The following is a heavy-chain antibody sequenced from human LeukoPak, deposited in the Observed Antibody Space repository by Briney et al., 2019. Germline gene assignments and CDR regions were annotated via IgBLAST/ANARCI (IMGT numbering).Heavy chain of an antibody. D-gene: IGHD1-26*01. V-gene: IGHV3-7*01. CDR2: IKQDGSEK. J-gene: IGHJ4*02. CDR1: GFTFSSYW. CDR3: ARQGGSFFSFSTFFDY. Sequence: PGGSLRLSCAASGFTFSSYWMSWVRQAPGKGREWVANIKQDGSEKYYVDSVKGRFTISRDNAKNSLYLQMNGLRAEDTAVYYCARQGGSFFSFSTFFDYWGQGTLVTVSS.